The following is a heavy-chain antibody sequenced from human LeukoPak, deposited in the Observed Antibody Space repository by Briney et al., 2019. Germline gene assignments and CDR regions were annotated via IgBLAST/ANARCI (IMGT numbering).Heavy chain of an antibody. J-gene: IGHJ6*03. CDR3: ASRLDV. CDR1: GDSISSYY. Sequence: SETLSLTCTVSGDSISSYYCSWIRQPPGKGLEWIGYIYYSGSTSYNPSLKSRVTISVDTSKNQFSLKLSSVTAADTAVYYCASRLDVWGKGTTVTVSS. V-gene: IGHV4-59*12. CDR2: IYYSGST.